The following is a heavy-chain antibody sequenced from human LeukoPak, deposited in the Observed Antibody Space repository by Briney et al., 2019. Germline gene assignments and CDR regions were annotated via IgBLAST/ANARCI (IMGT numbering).Heavy chain of an antibody. CDR1: DGSISNYF. Sequence: PSETLSLTCTVSDGSISNYFWSWLRQPPGKGLEWIAYVHYSEPTNYNPSLRSRVTISLDTSKNQFSLKLRSVTAADTAVYYCARDRRRDLLHAFDIWGQGTMITVSS. J-gene: IGHJ3*02. D-gene: IGHD1-26*01. CDR3: ARDRRRDLLHAFDI. V-gene: IGHV4-59*01. CDR2: VHYSEPT.